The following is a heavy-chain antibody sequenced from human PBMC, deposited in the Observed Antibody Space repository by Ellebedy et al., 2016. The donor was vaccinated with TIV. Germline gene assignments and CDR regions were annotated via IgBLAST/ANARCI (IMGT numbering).Heavy chain of an antibody. CDR2: ISAYNGNT. V-gene: IGHV1-18*04. J-gene: IGHJ4*02. CDR1: GYTFTSYG. D-gene: IGHD5-18*01. CDR3: ARRLHGRIQLWLGVDY. Sequence: AASVKVSCKASGYTFTSYGISWVRQAPGQGLEWMGWISAYNGNTNYAQKLQGRVTMTTDTSTSTAYMELRSLRSDDTAVYYCARRLHGRIQLWLGVDYWGQGTLVTVSS.